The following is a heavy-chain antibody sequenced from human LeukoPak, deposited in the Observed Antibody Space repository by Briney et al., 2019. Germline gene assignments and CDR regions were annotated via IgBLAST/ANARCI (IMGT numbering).Heavy chain of an antibody. CDR1: GFTFSDYY. J-gene: IGHJ4*02. CDR2: ISSSGSTI. V-gene: IGHV3-11*04. CDR3: AKVERRRETETGHFDY. Sequence: GGSLRLSCAASGFTFSDYYMSWIRQAPGKGLEWVSYISSSGSTIYYADSVKGRFTISRDNAKNSLYLQMNSLRAEDTAVYYCAKVERRRETETGHFDYWGQGTLVTVSS. D-gene: IGHD1-1*01.